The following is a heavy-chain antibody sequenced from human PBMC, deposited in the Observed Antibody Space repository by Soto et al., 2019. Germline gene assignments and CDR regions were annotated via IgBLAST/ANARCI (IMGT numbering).Heavy chain of an antibody. CDR2: INSEGSRT. J-gene: IGHJ4*02. D-gene: IGHD3-22*01. V-gene: IGHV3-74*01. CDR1: GFTFSSYW. CDR3: ARGDGDYYDGNGYLGRH. Sequence: VQLVESGGGIVQPGGSLRLSCAASGFTFSSYWMHWVRQAPGKGLVWVSRINSEGSRTSYADSAKGRFTISRDNAKNTVYLQMNSLRAEDTAVYYCARGDGDYYDGNGYLGRHWGQGTLVTVSS.